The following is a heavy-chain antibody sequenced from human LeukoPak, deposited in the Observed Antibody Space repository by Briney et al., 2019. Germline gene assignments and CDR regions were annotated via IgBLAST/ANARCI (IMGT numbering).Heavy chain of an antibody. CDR1: GVTVSRND. CDR2: ISGSGGST. CDR3: AKDLYGGNLCYFDY. V-gene: IGHV3-23*01. J-gene: IGHJ4*02. Sequence: GGSLRLSCAASGVTVSRNDMSWVRQAPGKGLEWVSAISGSGGSTYYADSVKGRFTISRDNSKNTLYLQMNSLRAEDTAVYYCAKDLYGGNLCYFDYWGQGTLVTVSS. D-gene: IGHD4-23*01.